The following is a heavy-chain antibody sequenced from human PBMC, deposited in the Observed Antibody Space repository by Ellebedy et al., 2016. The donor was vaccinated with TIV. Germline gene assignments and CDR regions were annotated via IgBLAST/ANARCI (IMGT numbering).Heavy chain of an antibody. V-gene: IGHV3-74*01. CDR2: ISGDGSVT. CDR3: AMGTSGYYYAMNV. J-gene: IGHJ6*02. D-gene: IGHD7-27*01. CDR1: GFTLGSYR. Sequence: GGSLRLXXVASGFTLGSYRMHWVRQSPGKGLLWVSHISGDGSVTNYVDSVKGRFIISRDNDKNILYLQMSSLRAEDTAVYFCAMGTSGYYYAMNVWGQGTMVTV.